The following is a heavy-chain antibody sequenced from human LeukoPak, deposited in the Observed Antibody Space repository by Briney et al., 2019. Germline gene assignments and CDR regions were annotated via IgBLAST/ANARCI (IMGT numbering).Heavy chain of an antibody. J-gene: IGHJ6*03. CDR2: ISWNSGSI. CDR1: GFTFDDYA. V-gene: IGHV3-9*01. CDR3: AKDSAFYYIDV. Sequence: PGGSLRLSCAASGFTFDDYAMHWVRHAPGKGLEWVSGISWNSGSIGYADSVKGRFTISRDNAKNSLYLQMNSLRAEDTAVYYCAKDSAFYYIDVWGKGTTVIISS.